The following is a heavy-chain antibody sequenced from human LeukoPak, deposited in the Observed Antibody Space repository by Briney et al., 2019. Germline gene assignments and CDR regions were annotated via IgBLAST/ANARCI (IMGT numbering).Heavy chain of an antibody. CDR3: ARMGQRYSYGPSY. CDR2: INHSGST. CDR1: GGSFSGYY. J-gene: IGHJ4*02. D-gene: IGHD5-18*01. Sequence: SETLSLTCAVSGGSFSGYYWSWIRQPPGKGLEWIGEINHSGSTNYNPSLKSRVTISVDTSKSQLSLKLSSVTAADTAVYYCARMGQRYSYGPSYWGQGTLVTVSS. V-gene: IGHV4-34*01.